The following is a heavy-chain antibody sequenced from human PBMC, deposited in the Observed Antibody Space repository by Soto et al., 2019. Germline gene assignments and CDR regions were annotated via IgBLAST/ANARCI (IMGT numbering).Heavy chain of an antibody. Sequence: EVQLVESGGGLIQPGGYLKLSCTASGFTLGDYWMHWVRQIPGKGLVSVSRINKDGSVTNYAESVTGRFTISRDNAKNTLVRQMNSLRADDTAVYYCARDISNGYNSYWGQGTLVTVSS. CDR2: INKDGSVT. D-gene: IGHD2-2*02. CDR1: GFTLGDYW. CDR3: ARDISNGYNSY. J-gene: IGHJ4*02. V-gene: IGHV3-74*01.